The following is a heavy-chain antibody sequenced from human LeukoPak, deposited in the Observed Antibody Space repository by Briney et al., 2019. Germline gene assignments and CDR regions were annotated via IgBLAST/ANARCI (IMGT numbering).Heavy chain of an antibody. CDR1: GFTFSSYV. Sequence: GGSLRLSCAASGFTFSSYVMHWVRQAPGKGLEWVAIISYDGSNEYYADSVKGRFTISRDNAKNSLYLQMNSLRAEDTAVYYCARVVGTHDYGVVGIYPENWFDPWGQGTLVTVSS. CDR2: ISYDGSNE. D-gene: IGHD4-17*01. CDR3: ARVVGTHDYGVVGIYPENWFDP. V-gene: IGHV3-30*04. J-gene: IGHJ5*02.